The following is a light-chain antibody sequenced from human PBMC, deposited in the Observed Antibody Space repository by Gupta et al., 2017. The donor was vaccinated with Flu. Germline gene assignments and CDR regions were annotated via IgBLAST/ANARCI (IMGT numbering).Light chain of an antibody. CDR2: KAS. CDR3: QQYKSYPYT. V-gene: IGKV1-5*03. CDR1: QSVGDW. Sequence: DVQMTQSPSTLSASVGDRVTITCRASQSVGDWLAWYHQKPGKAPKLLIHKASTPDSGVPSRFSGSGSGTDFTLTISSLQPEDFGSYFCQQYKSYPYTFGLGTRLEI. J-gene: IGKJ2*01.